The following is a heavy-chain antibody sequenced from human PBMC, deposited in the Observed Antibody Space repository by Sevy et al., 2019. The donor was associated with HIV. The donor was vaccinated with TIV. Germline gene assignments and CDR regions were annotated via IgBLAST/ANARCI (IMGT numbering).Heavy chain of an antibody. CDR2: IFPGNSDT. Sequence: GESLKISCQTSGYNFVAYWIGWVRQMPGKGLERVGIIFPGNSDTRYGPSFRGQVTISAARSISAVYLQWTSLQASDTAIYYCARGPLVNPVDWFELWGRGPQVTVSS. J-gene: IGHJ5*01. CDR3: ARGPLVNPVDWFEL. CDR1: GYNFVAYW. D-gene: IGHD6-13*01. V-gene: IGHV5-51*01.